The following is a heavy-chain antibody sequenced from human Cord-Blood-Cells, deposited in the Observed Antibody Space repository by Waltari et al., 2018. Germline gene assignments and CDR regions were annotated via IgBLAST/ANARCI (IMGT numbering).Heavy chain of an antibody. CDR2: IKHSGST. J-gene: IGHJ3*02. CDR1: GGSFSGYY. D-gene: IGHD3-10*01. CDR3: ARKTIGELAFDI. V-gene: IGHV4-34*01. Sequence: QVQLQQWGAGLLKPSETLSLTCAVFGGSFSGYYWSWIRQPPGKGLELIGEIKHSGSTNYNPSLKSRVTISVDTSKNQFSLKLSSVTAADTAVYYCARKTIGELAFDIWGQGTMVTVSS.